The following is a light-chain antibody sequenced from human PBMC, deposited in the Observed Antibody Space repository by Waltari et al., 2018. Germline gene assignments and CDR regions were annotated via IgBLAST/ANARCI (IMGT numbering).Light chain of an antibody. CDR3: QQSFTTPPILA. CDR1: QNIRTY. Sequence: DMQVTQSPSTLSASVGDRVTITCRTRQNIRTYLNWYQQRSGQAPRILIYGASNLQDGVPSRFSGSGSGTDFILTISNLQPEDFATYYCQQSFTTPPILAFGPGTKVDVK. J-gene: IGKJ3*01. V-gene: IGKV1-39*01. CDR2: GAS.